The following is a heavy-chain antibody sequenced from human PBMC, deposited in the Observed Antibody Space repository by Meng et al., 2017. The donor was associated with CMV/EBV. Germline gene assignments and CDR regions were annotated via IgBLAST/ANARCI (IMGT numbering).Heavy chain of an antibody. J-gene: IGHJ4*02. CDR1: GYAFINYD. CDR3: ARGRIFDH. CDR2: MNPSSGDT. V-gene: IGHV1-8*03. D-gene: IGHD1-14*01. Sequence: SVRVSCKASGYAFINYDINWMRQAAGQGLEWMGWMNPSSGDTGYAPNFQDRVSISRDTSTGTAFMDLSSLRSDDTAVYYCARGRIFDHWGQGTLVTSPQ.